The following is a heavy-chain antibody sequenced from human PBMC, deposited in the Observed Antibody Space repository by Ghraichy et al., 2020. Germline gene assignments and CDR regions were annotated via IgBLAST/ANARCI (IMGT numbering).Heavy chain of an antibody. D-gene: IGHD6-13*01. CDR3: ATDGAAGNIDY. CDR1: GLTFSNYG. J-gene: IGHJ4*02. V-gene: IGHV3-30*02. Sequence: GESLNISCAASGLTFSNYGMHWVRQAPGKGLEWVAFIRYDGSNKYYADSVKGRFTISRDNSKNTLYLQLSSLRAEDTAVFYCATDGAAGNIDYWGQGTLVTVSS. CDR2: IRYDGSNK.